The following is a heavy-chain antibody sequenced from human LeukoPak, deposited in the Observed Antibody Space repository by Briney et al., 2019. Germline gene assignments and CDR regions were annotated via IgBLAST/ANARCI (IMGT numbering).Heavy chain of an antibody. V-gene: IGHV3-7*01. CDR2: IKQDGSEK. Sequence: GSLRLSCVDSGFTFNNYWMSWVRQAPGKGLEWVANIKQDGSEKYYVDSVKGRFTISRDNAKNSLYLQMNSLRAEDTAVYYCARGGGEFDPWGQGTLVTVSS. CDR3: ARGGGEFDP. J-gene: IGHJ5*02. CDR1: GFTFNNYW. D-gene: IGHD6-25*01.